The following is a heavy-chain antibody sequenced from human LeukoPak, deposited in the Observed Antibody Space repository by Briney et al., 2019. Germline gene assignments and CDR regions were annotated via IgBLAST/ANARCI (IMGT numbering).Heavy chain of an antibody. CDR1: GFTFSSYA. CDR3: TTDPLRYFDWGMDV. V-gene: IGHV3-23*01. J-gene: IGHJ6*02. D-gene: IGHD3-9*01. Sequence: GGSLRLSCAASGFTFSSYAMSWVRQAPGKGLEWVSAISGSGGSTYYADSVKGRFTISRDNSKNTLYLQMNSLKTEDTAVYYCTTDPLRYFDWGMDVWGQGTTVTVSS. CDR2: ISGSGGST.